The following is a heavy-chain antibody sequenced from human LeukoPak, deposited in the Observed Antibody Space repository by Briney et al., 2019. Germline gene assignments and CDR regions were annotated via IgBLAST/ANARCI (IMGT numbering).Heavy chain of an antibody. CDR1: GFTFSSYG. J-gene: IGHJ4*02. D-gene: IGHD3-10*01. CDR3: ASPVVRGVNLFDY. Sequence: GGSLRLSCAASGFTFSSYGMHWVRQAPGKGLEWVAFIRYDGSNKYYADSVKGRFTISRDNSKNTLYLQMNSLRSEDTAVYYCASPVVRGVNLFDYWGQGTLVTVSS. V-gene: IGHV3-30*02. CDR2: IRYDGSNK.